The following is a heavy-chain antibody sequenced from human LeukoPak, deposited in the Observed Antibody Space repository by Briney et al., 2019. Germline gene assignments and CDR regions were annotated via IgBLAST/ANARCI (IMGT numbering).Heavy chain of an antibody. CDR2: IKQDGSEK. CDR3: VRTNKGYYDYVWGAYRPYFEY. V-gene: IGHV3-7*01. J-gene: IGHJ4*02. CDR1: GFTFSSYW. Sequence: AGGSLRLSCAASGFTFSSYWMSWVRQAPGKGLEWVANIKQDGSEKYYVDSVRGRFTISRDNAKNSLYLQMNSLRAEDTAVYYCVRTNKGYYDYVWGAYRPYFEYWGQGSLVTVSS. D-gene: IGHD3-16*02.